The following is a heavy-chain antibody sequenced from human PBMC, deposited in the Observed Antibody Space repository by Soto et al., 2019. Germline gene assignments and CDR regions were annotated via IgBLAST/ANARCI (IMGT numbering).Heavy chain of an antibody. CDR3: VRDLDGSGSYYTDY. CDR2: ISVHNGNT. D-gene: IGHD3-10*01. CDR1: GYNFINYG. Sequence: ASVKVSCKASGYNFINYGITWVRQAPGQGLEWKGWISVHNGNTNYAQKLQGRVTMTTDTSTSTAYMELRSLRSDDTAVYYCVRDLDGSGSYYTDYWGPGTLVTVSS. V-gene: IGHV1-18*01. J-gene: IGHJ4*02.